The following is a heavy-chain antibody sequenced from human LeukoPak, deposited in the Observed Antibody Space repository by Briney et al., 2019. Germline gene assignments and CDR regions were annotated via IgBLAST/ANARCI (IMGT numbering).Heavy chain of an antibody. J-gene: IGHJ4*02. Sequence: AGGSLRLSCAASGFTFSDYGMHWVRQAPGKGLEWVALISYDGSHKDYTDSVKGRFTISRDNSKNTLYLQMNSLRAEDTAVYYCAKDQNIYDILTGLFDYWGQGTLVTVSS. D-gene: IGHD3-9*01. CDR1: GFTFSDYG. CDR2: ISYDGSHK. CDR3: AKDQNIYDILTGLFDY. V-gene: IGHV3-30*18.